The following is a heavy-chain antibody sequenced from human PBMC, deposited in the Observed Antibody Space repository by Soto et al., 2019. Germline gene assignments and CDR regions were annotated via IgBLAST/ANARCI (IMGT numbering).Heavy chain of an antibody. J-gene: IGHJ3*02. D-gene: IGHD3-16*01. Sequence: GGSLRLSCAASGFTFSSYSMNWVRQAPGKGLEWVSSISSSSSYIYYADSVKGRFTISRDNAKNSLYLQMNSLRAEDTAVYYCATRYDYIWGSYEDAFDIWGQGTMVTVSS. CDR3: ATRYDYIWGSYEDAFDI. CDR1: GFTFSSYS. CDR2: ISSSSSYI. V-gene: IGHV3-21*01.